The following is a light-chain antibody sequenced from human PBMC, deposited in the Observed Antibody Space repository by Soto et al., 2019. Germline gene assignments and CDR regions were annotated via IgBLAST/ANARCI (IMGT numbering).Light chain of an antibody. J-gene: IGLJ3*02. CDR1: SSNIGANYD. V-gene: IGLV1-40*01. Sequence: QSVLTQPPSVSGVPGQRVTISCTGSSSNIGANYDVHWYQHLPGTAPKLLIYGNSNRPSGVPDRFSGSKSGTSASLAIAGLQTEDEADYYCQSYDTTLSGSVFGGGTKLTVL. CDR3: QSYDTTLSGSV. CDR2: GNS.